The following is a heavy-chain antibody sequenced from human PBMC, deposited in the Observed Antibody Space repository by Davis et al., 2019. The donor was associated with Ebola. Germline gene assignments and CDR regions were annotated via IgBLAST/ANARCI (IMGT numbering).Heavy chain of an antibody. J-gene: IGHJ4*02. Sequence: GESLKISCAASGFTFSSYSMNWVRQAPGKGLEWVSSISSSSSTIYYADSVKGRFTISRDNAKNSLYLQMNSLRDEDTAVYYCARDSRGGIAADIDYWGQGTLVTVSS. CDR3: ARDSRGGIAADIDY. V-gene: IGHV3-48*02. D-gene: IGHD6-13*01. CDR1: GFTFSSYS. CDR2: ISSSSSTI.